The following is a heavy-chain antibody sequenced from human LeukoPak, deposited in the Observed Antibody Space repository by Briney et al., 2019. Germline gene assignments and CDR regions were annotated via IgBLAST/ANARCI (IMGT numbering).Heavy chain of an antibody. CDR2: IKQDGSEK. J-gene: IGHJ4*02. Sequence: GGSLRLSCVASGFTFSSYWMSWVRQAPGKGLEWVANIKQDGSEKYYVDSVKGRFTISRDNAKNSLYLQMNSLRAEDTAVYYCARDPFSDPFDYWGQGTLVTVSS. V-gene: IGHV3-7*01. CDR3: ARDPFSDPFDY. D-gene: IGHD2/OR15-2a*01. CDR1: GFTFSSYW.